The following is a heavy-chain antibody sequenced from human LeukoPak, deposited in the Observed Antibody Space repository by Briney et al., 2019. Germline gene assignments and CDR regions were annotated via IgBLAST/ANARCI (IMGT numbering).Heavy chain of an antibody. CDR1: GYTFTSYG. J-gene: IGHJ4*02. D-gene: IGHD3-22*01. CDR3: ARAPHSSGYYYFDY. V-gene: IGHV1-18*01. CDR2: ISAYNGNT. Sequence: AASVKVSCKASGYTFTSYGISWVRQAPGQGLEWMGWISAYNGNTNYAQKLQGRVTMTTDTSTSTAYMELRSLRSDDTAVYYCARAPHSSGYYYFDYWGQGTLVTVSS.